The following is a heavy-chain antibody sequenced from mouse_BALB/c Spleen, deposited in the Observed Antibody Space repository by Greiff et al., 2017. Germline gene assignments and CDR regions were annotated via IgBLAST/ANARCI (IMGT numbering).Heavy chain of an antibody. Sequence: VQLKESGAELVRPGSSVKISCKASGYAFSSYWMNWVKQRPGQGLEWIGQIYPGDGDTNYNGKFKGKATLTADKSSSTAYMQLSSLTSEDSAVYFCAREDRYDVAWFAYWGQGTLVTVSA. V-gene: IGHV1-80*01. J-gene: IGHJ3*01. CDR3: AREDRYDVAWFAY. CDR2: IYPGDGDT. CDR1: GYAFSSYW. D-gene: IGHD2-14*01.